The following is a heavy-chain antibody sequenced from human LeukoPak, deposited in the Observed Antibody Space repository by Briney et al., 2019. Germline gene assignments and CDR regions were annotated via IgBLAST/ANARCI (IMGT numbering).Heavy chain of an antibody. CDR2: ISAYNGNT. D-gene: IGHD6-13*01. CDR1: GYTFTSYG. CDR3: ARDFSVAAGLSYYYYYGMDV. J-gene: IGHJ6*04. V-gene: IGHV1-18*04. Sequence: ASVKVSCKASGYTFTSYGISWVRQAPGQGLEWMGWISAYNGNTNYAQELQGRVTMTTDTSTSTAYMELRSLRSDDTAVYYCARDFSVAAGLSYYYYYGMDVWGKGTTVTVSS.